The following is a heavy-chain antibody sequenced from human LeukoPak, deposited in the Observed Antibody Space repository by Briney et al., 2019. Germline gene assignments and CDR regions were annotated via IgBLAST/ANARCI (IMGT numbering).Heavy chain of an antibody. CDR1: GFTFSSCA. Sequence: PGGSLRLSCAASGFTFSSCAMSWVRQAPGKGLEWVSAISGSGGSTYYADSVKGRFTISRDNSKNTLYLQMNSLRAEDTAVYYCARAGGAVAGSRQRRDAFDIWGQGTMVTVSS. CDR3: ARAGGAVAGSRQRRDAFDI. CDR2: ISGSGGST. D-gene: IGHD6-19*01. J-gene: IGHJ3*02. V-gene: IGHV3-23*01.